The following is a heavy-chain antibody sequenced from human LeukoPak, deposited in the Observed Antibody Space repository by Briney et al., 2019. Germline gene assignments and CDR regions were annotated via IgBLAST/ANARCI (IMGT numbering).Heavy chain of an antibody. V-gene: IGHV3-33*06. CDR1: GFTFISYG. J-gene: IGHJ4*02. Sequence: PGGSLRLSCAASGFTFISYGMHWVRQAPGKGLEWVAVMWYDGSNKYYADSVKGRFTISRDNSKNTLYLQMNSLRAEDTAVYYCAKDKSYSSGYSDYWGQGTLVTVSS. CDR3: AKDKSYSSGYSDY. D-gene: IGHD3-22*01. CDR2: MWYDGSNK.